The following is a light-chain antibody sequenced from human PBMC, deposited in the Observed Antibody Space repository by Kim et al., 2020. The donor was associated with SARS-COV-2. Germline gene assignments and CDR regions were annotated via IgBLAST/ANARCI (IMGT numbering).Light chain of an antibody. CDR2: QND. CDR3: QAWDSSTAK. J-gene: IGLJ2*01. CDR1: KLGDKY. V-gene: IGLV3-1*01. Sequence: VAPGQTASITCSGDKLGDKYVCWFQQKSGQSPILVIYQNDKRPSGIPERFSGSNSGNTATLTISGTQTMDEADYYCQAWDSSTAKFGGGTQLTVL.